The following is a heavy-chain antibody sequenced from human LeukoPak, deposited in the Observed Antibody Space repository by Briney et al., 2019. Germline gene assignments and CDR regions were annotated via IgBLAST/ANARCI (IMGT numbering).Heavy chain of an antibody. J-gene: IGHJ6*04. D-gene: IGHD2-15*01. CDR2: IWYDGSNK. CDR1: GFTFSNYG. Sequence: GGSLRLSCAASGFTFSNYGMHWVRQAPGKGLEWVAVIWYDGSNKYYADSVKGRFTISRDNSKNTLYLQMNSLRDEDTAVYYCARERIVVVVAATPPAYYFYGMDVWGKGTTVTVSS. CDR3: ARERIVVVVAATPPAYYFYGMDV. V-gene: IGHV3-33*01.